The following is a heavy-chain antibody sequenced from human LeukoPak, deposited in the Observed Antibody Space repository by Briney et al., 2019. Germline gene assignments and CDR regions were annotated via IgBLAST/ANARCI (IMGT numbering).Heavy chain of an antibody. J-gene: IGHJ3*02. V-gene: IGHV4-59*01. CDR3: ARDPQYGSGSSI. CDR1: GGSISSYY. D-gene: IGHD3-10*01. Sequence: PSETLSLTCTVSGGSISSYYWSWIRQPPGKGLEWIGYIYYSGSTNYNPSLKSRVTISVNTSKNQFSLKLNSVTAADTAVYYCARDPQYGSGSSIWGQGTMVTVSS. CDR2: IYYSGST.